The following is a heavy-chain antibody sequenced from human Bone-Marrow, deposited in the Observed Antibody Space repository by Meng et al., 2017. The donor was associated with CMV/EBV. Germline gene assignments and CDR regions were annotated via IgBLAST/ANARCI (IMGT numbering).Heavy chain of an antibody. CDR2: VIPISGSP. Sequence: SVKVSCKASGGILSNYAVSWVRHAPGQGLEWLGGVIPISGSPHYPQKFQGRVTMTTEESTGTAYMELSGLTSEDTAVYYCATDKQQLAYFFDYWGQGTLVTVSS. CDR3: ATDKQQLAYFFDY. CDR1: GGILSNYA. V-gene: IGHV1-69*05. J-gene: IGHJ4*02. D-gene: IGHD5-12*01.